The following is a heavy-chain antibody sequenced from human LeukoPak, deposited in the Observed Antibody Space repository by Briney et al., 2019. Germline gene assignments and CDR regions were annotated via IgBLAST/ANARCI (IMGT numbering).Heavy chain of an antibody. V-gene: IGHV4-59*01. J-gene: IGHJ6*03. CDR2: IYYSGST. CDR1: GGSISSYY. Sequence: SETLSLTCTVSGGSISSYYWSWIRQPPGKGLEWIGHIYYSGSTNYNPSLKSRVTISVDTSKNQFSPKLSSVTAADTAMYYCARDAYYYYYMDVWGKGTTVTVSS. CDR3: ARDAYYYYYMDV.